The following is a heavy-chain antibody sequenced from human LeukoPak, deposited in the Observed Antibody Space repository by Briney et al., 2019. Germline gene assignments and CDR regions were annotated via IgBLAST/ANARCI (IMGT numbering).Heavy chain of an antibody. CDR2: ISYEGSKK. Sequence: PGGSLRLSCAASGFTFTSYAMQWVRQAPGKGLEGVAVISYEGSKKYYADSVKGRFTISRDNSKNTLYLQMNSLRAEDTAVYYCAREKGGYDYGLTSFDPWGQGNPGHRLL. V-gene: IGHV3-30*04. CDR3: AREKGGYDYGLTSFDP. D-gene: IGHD5-12*01. J-gene: IGHJ5*02. CDR1: GFTFTSYA.